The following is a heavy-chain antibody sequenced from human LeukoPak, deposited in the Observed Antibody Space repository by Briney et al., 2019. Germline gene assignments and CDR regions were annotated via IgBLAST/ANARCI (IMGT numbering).Heavy chain of an antibody. Sequence: GGSLRLSCAASGFTFSSYSMTWVRQAPGRGLEWVSYISSSSLTTYYADSVEDRFSISRDNAKSSLYLQMNSLRAEDTAVYYCAKDGTGYYGSGSYFDYWGQGTLVTVSS. D-gene: IGHD3-10*01. CDR2: ISSSSLTT. J-gene: IGHJ4*02. CDR3: AKDGTGYYGSGSYFDY. V-gene: IGHV3-48*04. CDR1: GFTFSSYS.